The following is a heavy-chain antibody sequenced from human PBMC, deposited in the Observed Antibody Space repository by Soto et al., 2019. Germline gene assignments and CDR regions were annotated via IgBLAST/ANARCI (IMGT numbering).Heavy chain of an antibody. CDR3: AREVTMIVAVHTGYFDY. D-gene: IGHD3-22*01. Sequence: PGGSLRLSCAASGFTFSSYAMHWVRQAPGKGLEWVAVISYDGSNKYYADSVKGRFTISRDNSKNTLYLQMNSLRAEDTAVYYCAREVTMIVAVHTGYFDYWGQGTLVTVSS. CDR1: GFTFSSYA. CDR2: ISYDGSNK. V-gene: IGHV3-30-3*01. J-gene: IGHJ4*02.